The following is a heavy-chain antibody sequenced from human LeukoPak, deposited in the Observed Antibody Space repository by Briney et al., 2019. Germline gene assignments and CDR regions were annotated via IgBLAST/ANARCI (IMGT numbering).Heavy chain of an antibody. CDR2: ISKSGDDT. J-gene: IGHJ6*02. Sequence: GGSLRLSCTASGIIFSHYAMSWVRQAPGKGLEWVSAISKSGDDTYYADSVKGRFAISRDNSKNTFYLQMNSLRAEDTAVYYCASLTVTTNYYGMDVWGQGTTVTVSS. CDR1: GIIFSHYA. CDR3: ASLTVTTNYYGMDV. V-gene: IGHV3-23*01. D-gene: IGHD4-11*01.